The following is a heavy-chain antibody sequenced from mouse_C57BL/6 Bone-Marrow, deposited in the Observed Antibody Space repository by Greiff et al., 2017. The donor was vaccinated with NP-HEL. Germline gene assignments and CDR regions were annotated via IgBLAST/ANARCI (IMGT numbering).Heavy chain of an antibody. CDR1: GFNIKDDY. CDR3: TTLITTVVARDYYAMDY. D-gene: IGHD1-1*01. V-gene: IGHV14-4*01. J-gene: IGHJ4*01. CDR2: IDPENGDT. Sequence: VQLQQSGAELVRPGASVKLSCTASGFNIKDDYMHWVKQRPEQGLEWIGWIDPENGDTEYASKFQGKATITADPSSNTAYLQLSSLPSQDTAVYYWTTLITTVVARDYYAMDYWGQGTSVTVSS.